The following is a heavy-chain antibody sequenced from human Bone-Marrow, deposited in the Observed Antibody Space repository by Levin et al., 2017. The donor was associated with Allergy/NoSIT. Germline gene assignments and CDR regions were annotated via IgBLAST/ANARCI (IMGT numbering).Heavy chain of an antibody. J-gene: IGHJ4*02. V-gene: IGHV6-1*01. D-gene: IGHD3-10*01. CDR2: TYYRSKWYN. CDR3: ARRGPLYFDY. Sequence: SQTLSLTCGISGDSVSNTNGAWHWVRQSPSRGLEWLGRTYYRSKWYNDYALSVRRRISIKADTSQNQFSLHLESVTPEDTAVYYCARRGPLYFDYWGQGTLVAVSS. CDR1: GDSVSNTNGA.